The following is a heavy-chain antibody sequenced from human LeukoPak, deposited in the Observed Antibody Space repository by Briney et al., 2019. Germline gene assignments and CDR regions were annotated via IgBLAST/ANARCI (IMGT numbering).Heavy chain of an antibody. Sequence: PGGSLRLSCAASGFTVSSNYMSWVRQAPGKGLEWVSVIYSGGSTYYADSVKGRFTISRDNPKNTLYLQMNSLRAEDTAVYYCARDPSSGWYYFDYWGQGTLVTVSS. V-gene: IGHV3-66*01. CDR2: IYSGGST. D-gene: IGHD6-19*01. CDR3: ARDPSSGWYYFDY. J-gene: IGHJ4*02. CDR1: GFTVSSNY.